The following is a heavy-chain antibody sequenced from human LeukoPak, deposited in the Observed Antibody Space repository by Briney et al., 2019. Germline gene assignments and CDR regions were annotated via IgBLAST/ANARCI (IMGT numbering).Heavy chain of an antibody. CDR1: EFTFSSYW. CDR2: IKQDGSEK. Sequence: GGSLRLSCAASEFTFSSYWMSWVRQAPGKGLEWVANIKQDGSEKYYVDSVKGRFTISRDNAKNSLYLQMNSLRAEDTAVYYCARVYFDWLLGYLSAFDIWGQGTMVTVSS. J-gene: IGHJ3*02. V-gene: IGHV3-7*01. D-gene: IGHD3-9*01. CDR3: ARVYFDWLLGYLSAFDI.